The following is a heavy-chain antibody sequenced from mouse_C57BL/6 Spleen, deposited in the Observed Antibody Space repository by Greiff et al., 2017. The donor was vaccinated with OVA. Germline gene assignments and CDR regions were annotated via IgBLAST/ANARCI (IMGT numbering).Heavy chain of an antibody. CDR2: IYPGGGYT. D-gene: IGHD1-1*01. Sequence: QVQLKQSGAELVRPGTSVKMSCKASGYTFTNYWIGWAKQRPGHGLEWIGDIYPGGGYTNYNEQFKGKATLTADKSSSTAYMQLSSLTSEDSAIYYCASWTTVVASEYYFGYWGQCATLTVSS. J-gene: IGHJ2*01. CDR3: ASWTTVVASEYYFGY. V-gene: IGHV1-63*01. CDR1: GYTFTNYW.